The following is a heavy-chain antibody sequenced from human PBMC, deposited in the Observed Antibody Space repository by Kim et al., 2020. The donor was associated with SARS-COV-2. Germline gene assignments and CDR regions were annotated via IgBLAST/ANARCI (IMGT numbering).Heavy chain of an antibody. V-gene: IGHV4-39*01. CDR2: IYYSGST. Sequence: SETLSLTCTVSGGSISSSSYYWGWIRQPPGKGLEWIGSIYYSGSTYYNPSLKSRVTISVDTSKNQFSLKLSSVTAADTAVYYCARHPRIVGATTHWFDPWGQGTLVTVSS. CDR3: ARHPRIVGATTHWFDP. J-gene: IGHJ5*02. D-gene: IGHD1-26*01. CDR1: GGSISSSSYY.